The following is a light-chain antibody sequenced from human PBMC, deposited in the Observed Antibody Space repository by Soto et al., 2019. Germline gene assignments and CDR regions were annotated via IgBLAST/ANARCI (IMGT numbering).Light chain of an antibody. CDR2: GVS. Sequence: EGVLTQSPGTLSLSPGERATLSCRSSQSVTSTYLAWYQQKPGQAPRLLIYGVSNRATGIPDRFSGSGSGTDFALTISRLESEDFAVYYCQQYGTFPWTFGQGTKVDIK. V-gene: IGKV3-20*01. CDR3: QQYGTFPWT. J-gene: IGKJ1*01. CDR1: QSVTSTY.